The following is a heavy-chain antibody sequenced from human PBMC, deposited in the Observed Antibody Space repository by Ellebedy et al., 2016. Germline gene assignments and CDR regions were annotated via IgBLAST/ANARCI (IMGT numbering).Heavy chain of an antibody. Sequence: SETLSLTCTVSGGSISSGGYYWSWIRQPPGKGLEWIGEINHSGSTNYNPSLKSRVTISVDTSKNQFSLKLSSVTAADTAVYYCARGISYDILTGYYYYGMDVWGQGTTVTVSS. V-gene: IGHV4-39*07. J-gene: IGHJ6*02. CDR2: INHSGST. D-gene: IGHD3-9*01. CDR3: ARGISYDILTGYYYYGMDV. CDR1: GGSISSGGYY.